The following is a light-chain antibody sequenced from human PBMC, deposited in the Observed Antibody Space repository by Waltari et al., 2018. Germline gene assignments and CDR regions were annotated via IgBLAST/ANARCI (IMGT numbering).Light chain of an antibody. V-gene: IGKV3-20*01. CDR1: RNIATNY. Sequence: ELVLTQFPGTLSMSRGEPATFSCSAPRNIATNYVACYLHKPGQAPRLLIYAASTSATGVPDRLSGSGSGTDFTLTISRLEPEDFGVYYCQQYGSSPFTFGQGTRLEIK. J-gene: IGKJ5*01. CDR2: AAS. CDR3: QQYGSSPFT.